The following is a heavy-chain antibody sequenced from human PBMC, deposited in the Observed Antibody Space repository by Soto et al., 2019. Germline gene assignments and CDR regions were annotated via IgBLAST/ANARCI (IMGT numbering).Heavy chain of an antibody. Sequence: PWGSLRLCCAASGIVFSGYSLNWNRKTPGKGLEWVSSISVRSSYIYYVDSVKGRFTTSRDDAKNLLHLQMISLRAEDTAVYYCARYQPGDYDFWSNYLSPGYLQHWGQGTRFTVPS. J-gene: IGHJ1*01. CDR3: ARYQPGDYDFWSNYLSPGYLQH. D-gene: IGHD3-3*01. CDR2: ISVRSSYI. V-gene: IGHV3-21*01. CDR1: GIVFSGYS.